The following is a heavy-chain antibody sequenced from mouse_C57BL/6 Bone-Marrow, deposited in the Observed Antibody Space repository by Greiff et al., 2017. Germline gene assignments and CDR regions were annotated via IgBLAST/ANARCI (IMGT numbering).Heavy chain of an antibody. CDR3: ARDYYGSSWYFDV. CDR2: ISYDGSN. D-gene: IGHD1-1*01. Sequence: EVKLVESGPGLVKPSQSLSLTCSVTGYSITSGYYWNWIRQFPGNKLEWMGFISYDGSNNYNQSLKNRISITRDTSKNQFFLKLNSVTTEDTATYYCARDYYGSSWYFDVWGTGTTVTVSS. CDR1: GYSITSGYY. J-gene: IGHJ1*03. V-gene: IGHV3-6*01.